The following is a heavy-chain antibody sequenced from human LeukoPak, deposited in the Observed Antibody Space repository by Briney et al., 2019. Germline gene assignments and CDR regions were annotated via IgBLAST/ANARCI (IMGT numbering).Heavy chain of an antibody. Sequence: ASVKVSCKASGYTFTGYYMHWVRQAPGQGLEWMGWINPNSGGTNYAQKFQGRVTMTRDTSISTAYMELSRLRSDDTAVYYCASNSGSDYYYYGMGVWGQGTTVTVSS. CDR3: ASNSGSDYYYYGMGV. CDR1: GYTFTGYY. D-gene: IGHD5-12*01. V-gene: IGHV1-2*02. CDR2: INPNSGGT. J-gene: IGHJ6*02.